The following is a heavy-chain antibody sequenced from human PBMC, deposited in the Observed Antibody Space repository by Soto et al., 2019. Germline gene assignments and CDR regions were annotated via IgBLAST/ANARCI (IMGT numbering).Heavy chain of an antibody. CDR2: IVVGSGNT. CDR3: AADPYNWNRDYYYYGMDV. CDR1: GFTFTSSA. V-gene: IGHV1-58*01. J-gene: IGHJ6*02. Sequence: SVKVSCKASGFTFTSSAVQWVRQARGQRLEWIGWIVVGSGNTNYAQKFQERVTITRDMSTSTAYMELSSLRSEDTAVYYCAADPYNWNRDYYYYGMDVWGQGTTVTVSS. D-gene: IGHD1-20*01.